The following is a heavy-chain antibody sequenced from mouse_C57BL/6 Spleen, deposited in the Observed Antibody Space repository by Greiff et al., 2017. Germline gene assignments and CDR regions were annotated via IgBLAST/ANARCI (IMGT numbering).Heavy chain of an antibody. D-gene: IGHD2-3*01. CDR2: IYPGGGYT. CDR3: ARYDGYYDPMDY. Sequence: VHLVESGAELVRPGTSVKMSCKASGYTFTNYWIGWAKQRPGHGLEWIGDIYPGGGYTNYNEKFKGKATLTADKSSSTAYMQFSSLTSEDSAIDYCARYDGYYDPMDYWGQGTSVTVSS. CDR1: GYTFTNYW. J-gene: IGHJ4*01. V-gene: IGHV1-63*01.